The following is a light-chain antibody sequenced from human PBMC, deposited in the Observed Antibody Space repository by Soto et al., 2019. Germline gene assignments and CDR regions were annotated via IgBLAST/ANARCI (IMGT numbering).Light chain of an antibody. J-gene: IGKJ5*01. V-gene: IGKV3-11*01. CDR2: GAS. CDR1: QRVSSN. Sequence: EIVLTPSPGTLSLSPGERATLSCRASQRVSSNLAWYQQKPGQAPRLLIYGASTRATDIPARFSGSGSGTDFTLTISSLEPEDSAIYYCQQRNIWPPVTFGQGTRLEI. CDR3: QQRNIWPPVT.